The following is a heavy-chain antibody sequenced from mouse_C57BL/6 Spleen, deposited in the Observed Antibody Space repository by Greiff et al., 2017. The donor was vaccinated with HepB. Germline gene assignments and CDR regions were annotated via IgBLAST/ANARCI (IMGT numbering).Heavy chain of an antibody. D-gene: IGHD1-1*01. CDR3: ARGTYGSSAMDY. CDR1: GYAFSSSW. V-gene: IGHV1-82*01. Sequence: QMQLKQSGPELVKPGASVKISCKASGYAFSSSWMNWVKQRPGKGLEWIGRIYPGDGDTNYNGKFKGKATLTADKSSSTAYMELSSLTSEDSAVYFCARGTYGSSAMDYWGQGTSVTVSS. J-gene: IGHJ4*01. CDR2: IYPGDGDT.